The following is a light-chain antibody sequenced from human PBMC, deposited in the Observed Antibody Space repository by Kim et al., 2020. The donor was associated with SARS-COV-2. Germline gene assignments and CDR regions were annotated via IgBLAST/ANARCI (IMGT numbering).Light chain of an antibody. CDR1: SSNIGTNT. J-gene: IGLJ2*01. CDR3: AAWDDSLSSVL. Sequence: GQTVTISCSGSSSNIGTNTVYWYQQLPGTAPKLLIYTNSQRPSGVPDRFSVSKSGTSASLAISGLRSDDEADYYCAAWDDSLSSVLFGGGTQLTVL. V-gene: IGLV1-47*01. CDR2: TNS.